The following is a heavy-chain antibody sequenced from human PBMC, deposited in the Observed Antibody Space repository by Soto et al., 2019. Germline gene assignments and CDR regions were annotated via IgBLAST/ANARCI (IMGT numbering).Heavy chain of an antibody. CDR2: IYHSGST. D-gene: IGHD4-17*01. CDR3: AREDDDDSTVTNYYYGMDV. CDR1: GGSISSSNW. Sequence: QVQLQESGPGLVKPSGTLSLTCAVSGGSISSSNWWSWVRQPPGKGLEWIGEIYHSGSTNYNPSXXSRVTISVDKXXNXFXXKLSSVTAADTAVYYCAREDDDDSTVTNYYYGMDVWGQGTTVTVSS. J-gene: IGHJ6*02. V-gene: IGHV4-4*02.